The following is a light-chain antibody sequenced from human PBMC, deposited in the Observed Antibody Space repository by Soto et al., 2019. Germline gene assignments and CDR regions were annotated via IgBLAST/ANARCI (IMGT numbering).Light chain of an antibody. J-gene: IGLJ2*01. CDR3: GTWDSSLSAVV. V-gene: IGLV1-51*01. CDR2: DNN. CDR1: SSNIGNNY. Sequence: QSVLTQPPSVSAAPGQKVTISCSGSSSNIGNNYVSWYQQLPGTAPKLPIYDNNKRPSGIPDRFSCSKSGTSATLGITGLQTWDEADYYCGTWDSSLSAVVFGVGTKVTVL.